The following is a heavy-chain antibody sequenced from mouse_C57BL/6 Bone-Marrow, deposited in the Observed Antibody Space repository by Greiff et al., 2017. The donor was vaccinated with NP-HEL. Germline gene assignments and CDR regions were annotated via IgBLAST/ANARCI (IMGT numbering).Heavy chain of an antibody. CDR1: GYTFTSYW. D-gene: IGHD2-10*01. J-gene: IGHJ4*01. V-gene: IGHV1-52*01. Sequence: QAQLQQPGAELVRPGSSVKLSCKASGYTFTSYWMHWVKQRPIQGLEWIGNIDPSDSETHYNQKFKDKATLTVDKSSSTAYMQLSSLTSEDSAVYYCARPTMVTTPFYWAMDYWGQGTSVTVSS. CDR3: ARPTMVTTPFYWAMDY. CDR2: IDPSDSET.